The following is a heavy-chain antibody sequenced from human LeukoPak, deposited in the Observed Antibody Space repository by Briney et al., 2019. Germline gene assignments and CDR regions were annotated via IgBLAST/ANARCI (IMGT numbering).Heavy chain of an antibody. CDR3: ARGANWGSPDY. V-gene: IGHV4-31*03. CDR1: GGSISSGGFY. CDR2: IYYSGTT. J-gene: IGHJ4*02. Sequence: SQTLSLTCTVSGGSISSGGFYWSWIRQHPGKGLEWLGYIYYSGTTYYNPSLKSRVTISLDTSKNQFSLKLSSVTAADTAVYYCARGANWGSPDYWGQGTLVTVSS. D-gene: IGHD7-27*01.